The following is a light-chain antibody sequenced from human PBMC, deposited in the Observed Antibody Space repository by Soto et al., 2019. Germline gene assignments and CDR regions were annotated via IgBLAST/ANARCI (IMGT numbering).Light chain of an antibody. J-gene: IGKJ4*01. CDR3: QQYDSYPLT. CDR2: KAS. V-gene: IGKV1-5*03. CDR1: QSVSSW. Sequence: DIQMTQSPSTLSASVGDRVTITCRARQSVSSWLAWYQQRPGNAPNLLIYKASSLESGVPSRFSGSGSGTEFTLTVSSLQPDDFATYYCQQYDSYPLTFGGGTKVEIK.